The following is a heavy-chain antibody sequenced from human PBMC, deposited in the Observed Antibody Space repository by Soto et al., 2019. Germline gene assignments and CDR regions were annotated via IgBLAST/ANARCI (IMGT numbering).Heavy chain of an antibody. Sequence: GGSLRLSCAASAFTFSNYAMAWVRQAPGKGLEWVAVISHDGSNKFYADSVKGRFIISRDNSKNTLYLQMNSLRAEDTAVYYCAKEYCTNGVCYTGPIRYYYYGMAVWGQGTTVTVSS. CDR3: AKEYCTNGVCYTGPIRYYYYGMAV. CDR2: ISHDGSNK. CDR1: AFTFSNYA. V-gene: IGHV3-30-3*01. D-gene: IGHD2-8*01. J-gene: IGHJ6*02.